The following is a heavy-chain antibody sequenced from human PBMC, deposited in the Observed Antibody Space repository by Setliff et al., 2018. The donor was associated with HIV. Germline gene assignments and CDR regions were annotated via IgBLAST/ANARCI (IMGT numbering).Heavy chain of an antibody. D-gene: IGHD1-26*01. Sequence: GGSLRLSCAASGLTFSNYWMYWVRRAPGKGLVWVSRIKSDGSSTSYADSVKGRFTISRDNARNSLYLQLNSLRAEDTAVYYCARDRGGSYTPLDFWGQGTLVTVSS. CDR2: IKSDGSST. CDR1: GLTFSNYW. V-gene: IGHV3-74*01. CDR3: ARDRGGSYTPLDF. J-gene: IGHJ4*02.